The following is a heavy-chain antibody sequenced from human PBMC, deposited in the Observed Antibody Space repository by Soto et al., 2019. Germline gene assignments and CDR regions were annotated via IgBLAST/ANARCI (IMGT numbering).Heavy chain of an antibody. CDR3: ARDSYSSSWDPRSAYYYYYGMDV. D-gene: IGHD6-13*01. CDR1: GFTFSSYE. Sequence: EVQLVESGGGLVQPGGSLRLSCAASGFTFSSYEMNWVRQAPGKGLEWVSYISSSGSTIYYADSVKGRFTISRDNAKNSLDLQMNSLRAEDTAVYYCARDSYSSSWDPRSAYYYYYGMDVWGQGTTVTVSS. CDR2: ISSSGSTI. V-gene: IGHV3-48*03. J-gene: IGHJ6*02.